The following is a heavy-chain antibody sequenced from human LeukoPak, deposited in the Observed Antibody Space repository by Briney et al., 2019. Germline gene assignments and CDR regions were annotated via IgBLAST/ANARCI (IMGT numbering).Heavy chain of an antibody. Sequence: PSQTLSLTCAISGDSFSSNSAAWNWIRQSPSRGLEWLGRTYYRSKWYNDYAVSVKSRITINPDTSKNQFSLQLNSVTPEDTAVYYCARGVFGSSWYSYYFDYWGQGTLVTVSS. CDR1: GDSFSSNSAA. V-gene: IGHV6-1*01. D-gene: IGHD6-13*01. J-gene: IGHJ4*02. CDR2: TYYRSKWYN. CDR3: ARGVFGSSWYSYYFDY.